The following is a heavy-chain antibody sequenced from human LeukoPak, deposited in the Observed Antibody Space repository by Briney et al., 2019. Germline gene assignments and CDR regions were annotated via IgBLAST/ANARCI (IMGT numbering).Heavy chain of an antibody. D-gene: IGHD6-19*01. CDR2: ISTYNGNT. V-gene: IGHV1-18*01. CDR3: ARSSLAVAGSVLDY. CDR1: GYTFTSYG. J-gene: IGHJ4*02. Sequence: ASVKVSCKASGYTFTSYGISWVRQAPGQGLEWIGWISTYNGNTHYAQKLQGRVTMTTDTSTSTAYMELRSLRSDDTAVYYCARSSLAVAGSVLDYWGQGTLVTVSS.